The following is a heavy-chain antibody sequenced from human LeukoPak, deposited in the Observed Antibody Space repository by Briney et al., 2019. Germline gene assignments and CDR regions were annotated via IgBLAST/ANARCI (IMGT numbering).Heavy chain of an antibody. CDR1: GFIFSNYD. J-gene: IGHJ4*02. CDR3: ARGSGRITIFGVPY. V-gene: IGHV3-48*01. CDR2: ISSSNTTV. Sequence: GGSLRLSCAASGFIFSNYDMYWVRQAPGKGLEWISYISSSNTTVYYADSVKGRFTISRDNAKNSLYLQMSSLRVEDTAVYYCARGSGRITIFGVPYWGQGTLVTVSS. D-gene: IGHD3-3*01.